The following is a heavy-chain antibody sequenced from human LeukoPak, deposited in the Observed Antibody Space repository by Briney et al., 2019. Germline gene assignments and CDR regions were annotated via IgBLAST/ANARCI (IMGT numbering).Heavy chain of an antibody. Sequence: PSETLSLTCTVSGGSISNYYWSWIRQPPGKGLEWIGYIYYSGSTSYNHSLKSRVTISVDTSKNQFSLGLSSVTAADTAVYFCARYCSGVSCYSRALDYWGQGALVTVSS. CDR1: GGSISNYY. CDR3: ARYCSGVSCYSRALDY. J-gene: IGHJ4*02. CDR2: IYYSGST. V-gene: IGHV4-59*01. D-gene: IGHD2-15*01.